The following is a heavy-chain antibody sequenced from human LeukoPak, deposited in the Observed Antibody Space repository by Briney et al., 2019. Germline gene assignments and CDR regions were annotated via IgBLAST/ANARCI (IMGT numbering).Heavy chain of an antibody. CDR1: AFTISNAR. V-gene: IGHV3-15*01. J-gene: IGHJ4*02. Sequence: PGGNLRLYCAASAFTISNARMSRDRQAPGKGLKWGVRIKSKTGGGTTDYAAPVRGRFTISRDDSKNTLYLQMNSLKTDDRAVYYCTTDDGDCPSFDYWGQGTLVTVSS. CDR3: TTDDGDCPSFDY. CDR2: IKSKTGGGTT. D-gene: IGHD2-21*02.